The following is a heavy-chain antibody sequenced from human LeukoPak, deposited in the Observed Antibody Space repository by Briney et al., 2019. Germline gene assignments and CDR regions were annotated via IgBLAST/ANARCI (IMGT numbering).Heavy chain of an antibody. CDR1: GGSISSYY. J-gene: IGHJ4*02. CDR3: AREYYYDSRETHFDY. CDR2: IYTSGST. V-gene: IGHV4-4*07. Sequence: SETLSLTCTVSGGSISSYYWSWIRQPAGKGLEWIGRIYTSGSTNYNPSLKSRVTMSVDTSKNQFSLKLSSVTAADTAVYYCAREYYYDSRETHFDYWGQGTLVTVSS. D-gene: IGHD3-22*01.